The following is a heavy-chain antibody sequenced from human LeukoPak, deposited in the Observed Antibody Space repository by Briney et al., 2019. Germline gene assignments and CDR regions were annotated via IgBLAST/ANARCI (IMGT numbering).Heavy chain of an antibody. CDR2: MSSSGGST. Sequence: PGGSLRLSCAASGFTFNNYVMSWVRQAPGKGLEWVSTMSSSGGSTYYADSVKGRFTISRDNSKDTLYLHINSLRAEDTAVYYCAKLWFGELLLYDHWGQGTLVTVSS. D-gene: IGHD3-10*01. V-gene: IGHV3-23*01. CDR3: AKLWFGELLLYDH. J-gene: IGHJ4*02. CDR1: GFTFNNYV.